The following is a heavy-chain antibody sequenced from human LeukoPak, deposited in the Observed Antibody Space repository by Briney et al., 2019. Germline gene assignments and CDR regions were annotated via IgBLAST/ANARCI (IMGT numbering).Heavy chain of an antibody. CDR2: ISSSSIYI. V-gene: IGHV3-21*01. D-gene: IGHD2-15*01. CDR3: ARGYCSGSSCYSGFYFDY. CDR1: GFTFSNYS. J-gene: IGHJ4*02. Sequence: GGSLRLSCAASGFTFSNYSMNWVRQAPGKGLEWVSSISSSSIYIYYADSLKGRFTISRDNAKNSLSLQMNSLRAEDTAVYYCARGYCSGSSCYSGFYFDYWGQGALVTVSS.